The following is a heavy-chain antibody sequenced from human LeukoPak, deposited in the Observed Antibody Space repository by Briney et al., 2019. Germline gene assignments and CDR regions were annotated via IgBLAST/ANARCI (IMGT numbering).Heavy chain of an antibody. CDR3: ARRGYYDTSGDNNWFDP. D-gene: IGHD3-22*01. J-gene: IGHJ5*02. V-gene: IGHV5-51*01. CDR1: GYSFTSYW. Sequence: GESLKISCKGSGYSFTSYWIGWVRQMPGKGLEWMGIIYPGDSDTRYSPSFQGQVTISADKSISTAYLQWRSLKASDTATYYCARRGYYDTSGDNNWFDPWGQGTLVNVSS. CDR2: IYPGDSDT.